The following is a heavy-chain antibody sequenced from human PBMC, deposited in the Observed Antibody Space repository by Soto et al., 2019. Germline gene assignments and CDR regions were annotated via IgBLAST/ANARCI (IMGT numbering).Heavy chain of an antibody. Sequence: QVQLVESGGGVVQPGRSLRLSCAASGFTFSSYGMHWVRQAPGKGLEWVAVIWYDGSNKYYADSMKGRFTISRDNAKNTLYLQMTSLRAEDTAVYDCASAAGAHAMDVWGQGTTVTDSS. J-gene: IGHJ6*02. D-gene: IGHD1-26*01. CDR3: ASAAGAHAMDV. CDR2: IWYDGSNK. V-gene: IGHV3-33*01. CDR1: GFTFSSYG.